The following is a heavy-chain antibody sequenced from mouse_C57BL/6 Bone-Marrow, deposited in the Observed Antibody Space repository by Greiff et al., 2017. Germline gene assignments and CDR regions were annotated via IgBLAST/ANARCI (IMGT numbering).Heavy chain of an antibody. CDR1: GYTFTSYG. CDR3: ARSDDYDYYFDY. Sequence: QVQLQQSGAELARPGASVKLSCKASGYTFTSYGISWVKQRTRQGLEWIGEIYPRSGNTYYNEKFKGKATLTADKSSSTAYMELRSLTSEDSAVYFCARSDDYDYYFDYWGQGTTLTVSS. D-gene: IGHD2-4*01. J-gene: IGHJ2*01. V-gene: IGHV1-81*01. CDR2: IYPRSGNT.